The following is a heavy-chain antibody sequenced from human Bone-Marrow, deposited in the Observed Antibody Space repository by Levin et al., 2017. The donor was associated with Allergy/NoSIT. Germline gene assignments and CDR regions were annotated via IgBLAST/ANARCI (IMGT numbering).Heavy chain of an antibody. CDR1: GYTFTGYY. V-gene: IGHV1-2*06. CDR3: ARDHTHDFWTMDV. CDR2: INPNSGGT. D-gene: IGHD3-3*01. J-gene: IGHJ6*04. Sequence: GESLKISCQASGYTFTGYYMHWVRQAPGQGLEWMGRINPNSGGTNYAQKFQGRVTMTRDTSISTAYMELSRLRSDDTAVYYCARDHTHDFWTMDVWGKGTTVTVSS.